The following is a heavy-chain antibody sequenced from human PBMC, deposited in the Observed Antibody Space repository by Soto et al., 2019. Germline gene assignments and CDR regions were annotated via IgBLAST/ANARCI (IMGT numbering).Heavy chain of an antibody. Sequence: QVQLVQSGAEVKKPGSSVKVSCKASGGTFSSYAISWVRQAPGEGLEWMGGIIPIFGTANYAQKFQGRVTITADESTSTAYMELSSLRSEDTAVYYCARSPPRGANSNNWFDPWGQGTLVTVSS. CDR2: IIPIFGTA. CDR1: GGTFSSYA. V-gene: IGHV1-69*12. J-gene: IGHJ5*02. D-gene: IGHD3-10*01. CDR3: ARSPPRGANSNNWFDP.